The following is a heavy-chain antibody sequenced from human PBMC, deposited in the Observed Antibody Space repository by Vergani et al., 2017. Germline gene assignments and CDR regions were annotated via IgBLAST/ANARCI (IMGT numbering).Heavy chain of an antibody. CDR2: IYTSGST. CDR1: GGSISSYY. D-gene: IGHD4-23*01. CDR3: ARDQAWGRWNWFDP. Sequence: QVQLQESGPGLVKPSETLSLTCTVSGGSISSYYWSCIRQPAGKGLEWIGRIYTSGSTNYNPSLKSRVTMSVYTSKNHFSLKLSSVTAADTAVYYCARDQAWGRWNWFDPWGQGTLVTVSS. J-gene: IGHJ5*02. V-gene: IGHV4-4*07.